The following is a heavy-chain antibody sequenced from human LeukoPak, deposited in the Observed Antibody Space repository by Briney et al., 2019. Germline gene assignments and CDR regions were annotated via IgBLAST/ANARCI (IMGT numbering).Heavy chain of an antibody. Sequence: RAGGSLRLSCAASGFTFSDYAMTWIRQAPGKGLEWVSTISGSGTSTYFADSVKGRFTISRDNSRNTLFLQMNSLRAEDTALFYCAKLHLYPSQLRFDYWGQGTLVTVSS. J-gene: IGHJ4*02. CDR3: AKLHLYPSQLRFDY. D-gene: IGHD2-2*01. CDR2: ISGSGTST. CDR1: GFTFSDYA. V-gene: IGHV3-23*01.